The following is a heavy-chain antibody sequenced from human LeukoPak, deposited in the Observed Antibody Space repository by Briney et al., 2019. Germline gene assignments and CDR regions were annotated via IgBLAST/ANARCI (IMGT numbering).Heavy chain of an antibody. J-gene: IGHJ4*02. D-gene: IGHD3-16*01. Sequence: PGGSLRLSCAASGFTFSSYSMNWVRQAPGKGLEWVSYISSSSSTIYYADSVKGRFTISRDNSKNTLYLQMNSLRAEDTAVYYCAKDLSGGVMAGFDYWGLGTLVTVSS. V-gene: IGHV3-48*01. CDR1: GFTFSSYS. CDR3: AKDLSGGVMAGFDY. CDR2: ISSSSSTI.